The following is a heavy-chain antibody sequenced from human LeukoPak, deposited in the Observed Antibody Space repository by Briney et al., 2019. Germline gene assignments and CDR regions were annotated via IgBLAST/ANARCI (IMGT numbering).Heavy chain of an antibody. CDR2: ISSRGGT. Sequence: SETLSLTCTVPGGSISSYYWSWIRQPPGKGLEWIGYISSRGGTNYHPSLKSRVTMSIDSSKNQFSLRLTSVTAADTAVYYCARGERLSPGYWGQGTLVTVSS. J-gene: IGHJ4*02. CDR3: ARGERLSPGY. V-gene: IGHV4-59*01. D-gene: IGHD5/OR15-5a*01. CDR1: GGSISSYY.